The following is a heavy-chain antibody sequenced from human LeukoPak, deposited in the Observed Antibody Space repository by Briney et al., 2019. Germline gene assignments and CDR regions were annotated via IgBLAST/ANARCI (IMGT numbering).Heavy chain of an antibody. CDR2: IKQDGSEK. J-gene: IGHJ3*02. CDR1: GFTFSSYW. Sequence: GGSLRLSCAASGFTFSSYWMSWVRQAPGKGLEWVASIKQDGSEKYYVDSVKGRFTISRDNAKNSMYLQMSSLRAEDTAVYYCASGDAFNIWGQGTMVTVSS. V-gene: IGHV3-7*02. CDR3: ASGDAFNI.